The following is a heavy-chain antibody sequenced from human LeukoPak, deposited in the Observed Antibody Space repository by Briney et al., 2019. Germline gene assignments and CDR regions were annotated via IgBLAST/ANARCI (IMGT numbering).Heavy chain of an antibody. CDR1: GYTFTGYY. D-gene: IGHD3-10*01. Sequence: ASVTVSCKASGYTFTGYYMHWMRQAPGQGLEWMGWINPNSGGTNYAQKFQGRVTMTRDTSISTAYMELSRLRSDDTAVYYCARVGVRMVRGHGWFDPWGQGTLVTVSS. CDR3: ARVGVRMVRGHGWFDP. CDR2: INPNSGGT. V-gene: IGHV1-2*02. J-gene: IGHJ5*02.